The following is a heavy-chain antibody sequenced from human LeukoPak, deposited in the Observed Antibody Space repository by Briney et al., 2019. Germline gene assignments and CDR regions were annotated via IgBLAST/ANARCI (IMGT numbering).Heavy chain of an antibody. CDR3: ARDLGGSYYDSSGTLTDI. J-gene: IGHJ3*02. Sequence: SETLSLTCTISGGSISGYYWNWIRQPPGKGLEWIGYIYYSGSTSYNPSLKGRVTISGDMSKNQISLKLSSVTAADTAVYYCARDLGGSYYDSSGTLTDIWGQGTMVTVSS. V-gene: IGHV4-59*01. CDR1: GGSISGYY. D-gene: IGHD3-22*01. CDR2: IYYSGST.